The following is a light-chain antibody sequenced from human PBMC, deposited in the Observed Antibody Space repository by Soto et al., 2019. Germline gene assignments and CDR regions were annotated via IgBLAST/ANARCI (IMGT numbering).Light chain of an antibody. V-gene: IGKV3-11*01. J-gene: IGKJ4*01. CDR1: QSVSSY. CDR3: QEGSNWRLT. CDR2: DAS. Sequence: EIVLTQSPATLSLSPGERATLSCRASQSVSSYLAWYQQKPGQAPRLLIYDASNRATGIPARFSGSGSGTDFPLTISSLEPDDFAVYYCQEGSNWRLTFGGGTKVEIK.